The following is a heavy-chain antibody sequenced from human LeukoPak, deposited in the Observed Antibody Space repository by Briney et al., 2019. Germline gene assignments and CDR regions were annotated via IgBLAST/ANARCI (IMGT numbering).Heavy chain of an antibody. CDR3: ARATSMPRPQYFQH. D-gene: IGHD2-2*01. J-gene: IGHJ1*01. Sequence: SQTLSLTCTVSGGSISSGDYYWSWIRQPPGKGLEWIGYIYYSGSTYYNPSLKSRVTISVDTSKNQFSLKPSSVTAADTAVYYCARATSMPRPQYFQHWGQGTLVTVSS. CDR2: IYYSGST. CDR1: GGSISSGDYY. V-gene: IGHV4-30-4*01.